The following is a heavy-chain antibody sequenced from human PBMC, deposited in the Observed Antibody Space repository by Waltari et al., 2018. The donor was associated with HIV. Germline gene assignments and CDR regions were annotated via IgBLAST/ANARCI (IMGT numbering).Heavy chain of an antibody. V-gene: IGHV3-7*03. Sequence: EEQLVASGGGLVHPGASLILSCVASCLPFTSNWMRWFRQAPGKGLEWVASIKYDGTERKYADSVKGRFTISRDNAKTSLFLEMHNLRVEDTGIYSCATSSSADAHWGQGTLVTVSS. J-gene: IGHJ4*02. CDR2: IKYDGTER. CDR1: CLPFTSNW. D-gene: IGHD2-2*01. CDR3: ATSSSADAH.